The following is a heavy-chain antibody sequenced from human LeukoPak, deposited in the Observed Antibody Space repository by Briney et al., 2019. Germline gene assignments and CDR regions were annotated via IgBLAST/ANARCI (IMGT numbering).Heavy chain of an antibody. CDR1: GGSISSYY. V-gene: IGHV4-4*07. J-gene: IGHJ5*02. Sequence: SETLSLTCTVSGGSISSYYWSWIRQPAGKGLEWIGRIYTSGSTNYNPSLKSRVIMSVDTSKNQFSLKLSSVTAADTAVYYCARDVRIAVAGGENWFDPWGQGTLVTVSS. CDR2: IYTSGST. D-gene: IGHD6-19*01. CDR3: ARDVRIAVAGGENWFDP.